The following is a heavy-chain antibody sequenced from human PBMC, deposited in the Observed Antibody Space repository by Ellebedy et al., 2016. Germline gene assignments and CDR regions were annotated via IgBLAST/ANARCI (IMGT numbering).Heavy chain of an antibody. V-gene: IGHV3-30*18. Sequence: GGSLRLSXAASEFTFRSFGMHWVRQAPGKGLEWLAVIAYDGSKKYYADSVKGRFTISRDNSENTLYLQMNSLRAEDTAVYYCAKDGVPGNYYYYFYYMDVWGTGTTVTVSS. CDR2: IAYDGSKK. J-gene: IGHJ6*03. CDR1: EFTFRSFG. D-gene: IGHD5-24*01. CDR3: AKDGVPGNYYYYFYYMDV.